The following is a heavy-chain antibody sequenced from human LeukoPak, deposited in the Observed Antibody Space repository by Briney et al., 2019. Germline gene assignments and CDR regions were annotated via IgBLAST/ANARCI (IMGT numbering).Heavy chain of an antibody. CDR3: ARMIRFLEWLPAYYFDY. V-gene: IGHV4-39*07. Sequence: SETLSLTCTVSGGSISSSSYYWGWIRQPPGKGLEWIGSIYYSGSTNYNPSLKSRVTISVDTSKNQFSLKLSSVTAADTAVYYCARMIRFLEWLPAYYFDYWGQGTLVTVSS. J-gene: IGHJ4*02. D-gene: IGHD3-3*01. CDR1: GGSISSSSYY. CDR2: IYYSGST.